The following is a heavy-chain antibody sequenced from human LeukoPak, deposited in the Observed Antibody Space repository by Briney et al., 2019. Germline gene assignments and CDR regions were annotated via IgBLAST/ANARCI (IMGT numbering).Heavy chain of an antibody. Sequence: GGSLRLSCAASGFTFSSYAMSWVRQAPGKGLEWVAVISYDGSNKYYADSVKGRFTISRDNSKNTLYLQMNSLRAEDTAVYYCARVRVLWFDLDAFDIWGQGTMVTVSS. V-gene: IGHV3-30*04. J-gene: IGHJ3*02. D-gene: IGHD3-10*01. CDR3: ARVRVLWFDLDAFDI. CDR2: ISYDGSNK. CDR1: GFTFSSYA.